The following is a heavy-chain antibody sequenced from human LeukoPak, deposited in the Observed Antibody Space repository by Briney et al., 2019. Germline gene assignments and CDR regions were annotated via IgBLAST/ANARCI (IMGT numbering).Heavy chain of an antibody. CDR2: ISGSGGST. CDR1: GFTFSSYA. Sequence: GGSLRLSCAASGFTFSSYAMSWVRQAPGKGLEWVSAISGSGGSTYYADSVKGRFTISRDSAKNSLYLHMNSLRAEDTAVYYCARDYGGSSPFDYWGQGTLVTVSS. CDR3: ARDYGGSSPFDY. J-gene: IGHJ4*02. V-gene: IGHV3-23*01. D-gene: IGHD4-23*01.